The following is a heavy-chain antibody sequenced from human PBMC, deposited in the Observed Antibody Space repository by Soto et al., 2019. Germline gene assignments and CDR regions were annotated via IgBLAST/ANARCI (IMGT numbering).Heavy chain of an antibody. CDR3: ARDQDDPRYYYYYGMDV. J-gene: IGHJ6*02. CDR1: GFTFSSYG. CDR2: IWYDGSNK. V-gene: IGHV3-33*01. Sequence: SGGSLRLSCAASGFTFSSYGMHWVRQAPGKGLEWVAVIWYDGSNKYYADSVKGRFTISRDNSKNTLYLQMNSLRAEDTAVYYCARDQDDPRYYYYYGMDVWGQGTTVTVSS. D-gene: IGHD1-1*01.